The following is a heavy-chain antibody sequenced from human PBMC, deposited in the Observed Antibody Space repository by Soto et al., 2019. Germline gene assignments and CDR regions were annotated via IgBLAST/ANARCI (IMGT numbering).Heavy chain of an antibody. Sequence: SVKVSCKASGGTFSSYTISWVRQAPGQGLEWMGRIIPILGIANYAQKFQGRVTITADKSTSTAYMELSSLRSEDTAVYYCARALSDFWSGYHLPDAFDIWGQGTMVTVSS. J-gene: IGHJ3*02. V-gene: IGHV1-69*02. CDR2: IIPILGIA. CDR3: ARALSDFWSGYHLPDAFDI. D-gene: IGHD3-3*01. CDR1: GGTFSSYT.